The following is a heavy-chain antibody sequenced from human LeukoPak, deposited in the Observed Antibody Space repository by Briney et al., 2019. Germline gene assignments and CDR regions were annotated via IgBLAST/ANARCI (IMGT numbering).Heavy chain of an antibody. CDR2: ISSSGSTI. D-gene: IGHD3-16*01. V-gene: IGHV3-11*04. CDR1: GFTFSDYY. J-gene: IGHJ4*02. Sequence: PGGSLRLSCAASGFTFSDYYMSWIRQAPGKGLECVSYISSSGSTIYYADSVKGRFTISRDNAKNSLYLQMNSLRAEDTAVYYCARDPWRLYDYVWGSPNAGLWGQGTLVTVSS. CDR3: ARDPWRLYDYVWGSPNAGL.